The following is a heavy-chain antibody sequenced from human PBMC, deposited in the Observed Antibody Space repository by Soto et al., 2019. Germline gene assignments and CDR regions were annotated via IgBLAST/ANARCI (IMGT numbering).Heavy chain of an antibody. CDR1: GGSISSGGYY. D-gene: IGHD3-22*01. CDR3: ARYAARFHDSSGYYSWYFDL. CDR2: IYYSGST. Sequence: QVQLQESGPGLVKPSQTLSLTCTVSGGSISSGGYYWSWIRQHPGKGLEWIGYIYYSGSTYYNPSLKMRVTISVNTSKNQFSLKLSSVTAADTAVYYCARYAARFHDSSGYYSWYFDLWGRGTLVTVSS. V-gene: IGHV4-31*03. J-gene: IGHJ2*01.